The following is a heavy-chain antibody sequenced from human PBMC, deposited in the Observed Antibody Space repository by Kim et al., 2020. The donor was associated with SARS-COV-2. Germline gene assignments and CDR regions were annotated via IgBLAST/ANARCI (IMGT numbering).Heavy chain of an antibody. CDR1: GYTFTSYG. J-gene: IGHJ4*02. V-gene: IGHV1-18*01. CDR2: ISAYNGNT. CDR3: ARDGNLFGVVIDFDY. D-gene: IGHD3-3*01. Sequence: ASVKVSCKASGYTFTSYGISWVRQAPGQGLEWMGWISAYNGNTNYAQKLQGRVTMTTDTSTSTAYMELRSLRSDDTAVYYCARDGNLFGVVIDFDYWGQGTLVTVSS.